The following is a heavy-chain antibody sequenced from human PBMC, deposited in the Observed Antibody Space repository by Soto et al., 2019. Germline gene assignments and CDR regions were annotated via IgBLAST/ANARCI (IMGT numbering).Heavy chain of an antibody. J-gene: IGHJ6*02. Sequence: ASVKVSCKASGFTFTSFYMHWVRQAPGQGPEWMGIMHPYGGSTGYAQKFQGRVTLTRDTSTRTDYMELSSLRSDDTAVYYWAILYYYGSGDYYSNYQYYGMDVWGQGTTVTVSS. CDR2: MHPYGGST. D-gene: IGHD3-22*01. V-gene: IGHV1-46*01. CDR1: GFTFTSFY. CDR3: AILYYYGSGDYYSNYQYYGMDV.